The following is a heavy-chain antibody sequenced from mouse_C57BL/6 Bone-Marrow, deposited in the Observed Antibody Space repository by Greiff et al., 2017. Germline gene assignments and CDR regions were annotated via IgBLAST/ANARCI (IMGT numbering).Heavy chain of an antibody. J-gene: IGHJ4*01. Sequence: LVESGAELVRPGTSVKMSCKASGYTFTNYWIGWAKQRPGHGLEWIGDIYPGGGYTNYNEKFKGKATLTADKSSSTAYMQFSSLTSEDSAIYYCARQGIYYDYLYAMDYWGQGTSVTVSS. CDR2: IYPGGGYT. CDR1: GYTFTNYW. CDR3: ARQGIYYDYLYAMDY. D-gene: IGHD2-4*01. V-gene: IGHV1-63*01.